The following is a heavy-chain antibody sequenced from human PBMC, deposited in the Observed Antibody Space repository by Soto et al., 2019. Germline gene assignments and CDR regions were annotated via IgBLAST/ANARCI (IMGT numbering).Heavy chain of an antibody. D-gene: IGHD1-26*01. J-gene: IGHJ4*02. Sequence: ASVKVSCKASGYTFTGYYMHWVRQAPGQGLEWMGWINPNSGGTNYAQKFQGRVTMTRDTSISTAYMELSGLRSDDTAVYYCARSIVGATYLDYWGQGTLVTVSS. V-gene: IGHV1-2*02. CDR1: GYTFTGYY. CDR3: ARSIVGATYLDY. CDR2: INPNSGGT.